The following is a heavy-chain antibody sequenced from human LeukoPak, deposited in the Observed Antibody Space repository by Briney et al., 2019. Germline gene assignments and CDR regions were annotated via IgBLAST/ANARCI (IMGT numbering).Heavy chain of an antibody. D-gene: IGHD6-19*01. CDR3: AKVRWDNSGWYYLDY. V-gene: IGHV3-30*18. Sequence: GGSLRLSCAASGFTFSSYGMHWVRQAPGKGLEWVAFISYDGTNKYYTDSVKGRFTISRDNSKSTLYLQMNSLRAEDTAVYYCAKVRWDNSGWYYLDYWGQGTLVTVSS. CDR1: GFTFSSYG. CDR2: ISYDGTNK. J-gene: IGHJ4*02.